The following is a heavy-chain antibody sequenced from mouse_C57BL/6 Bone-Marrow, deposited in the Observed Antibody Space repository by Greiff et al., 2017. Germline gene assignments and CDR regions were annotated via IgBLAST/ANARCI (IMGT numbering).Heavy chain of an antibody. CDR1: GYTFTSYG. Sequence: QVQLQQSGAELARPGASVKLSCKASGYTFTSYGISWVKQRTGQGLEWIGEIYPRSGNTYYNEKFKGKATLTADKYSSTAYMELRSLTSEDSAVYFWAKDSSGYVWFAYWGQGTLVTVSA. CDR2: IYPRSGNT. CDR3: AKDSSGYVWFAY. V-gene: IGHV1-81*01. J-gene: IGHJ3*01. D-gene: IGHD3-2*02.